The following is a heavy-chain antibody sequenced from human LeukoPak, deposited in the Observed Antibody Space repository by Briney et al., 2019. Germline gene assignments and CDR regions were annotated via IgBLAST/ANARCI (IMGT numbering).Heavy chain of an antibody. J-gene: IGHJ4*02. D-gene: IGHD3-22*01. CDR1: GYTFTNYG. Sequence: ASVKVSCKTTGYTFTNYGISWVRQAPGQGLEWMGWISNYNGNTKYAQKVQGRVTLTTDTSTSTAYMELRSLKSDDTAMYYCARDVGGDDSGDFDYWGQGTLVTVSS. CDR2: ISNYNGNT. CDR3: ARDVGGDDSGDFDY. V-gene: IGHV1-18*01.